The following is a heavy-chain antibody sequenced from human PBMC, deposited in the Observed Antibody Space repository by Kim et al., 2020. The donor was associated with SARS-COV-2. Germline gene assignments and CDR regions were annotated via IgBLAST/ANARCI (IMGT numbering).Heavy chain of an antibody. Sequence: YNPSLQSRVTLAVDTSKNQFSLKLSSVAAADTAIYYCARRSSMTTVNFDYWGQGILVTVSS. V-gene: IGHV4-39*01. CDR3: ARRSSMTTVNFDY. J-gene: IGHJ4*02. D-gene: IGHD4-4*01.